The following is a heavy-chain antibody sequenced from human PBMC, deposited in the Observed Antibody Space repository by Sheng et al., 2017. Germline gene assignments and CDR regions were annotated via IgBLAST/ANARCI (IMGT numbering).Heavy chain of an antibody. CDR3: ARGGYYLFNWFFDL. J-gene: IGHJ2*01. CDR2: MNPNSGNT. D-gene: IGHD3-22*01. CDR1: GYNFTSYD. Sequence: QVQLVQSGAEVKKPGASVKVSCKASGYNFTSYDINWVRQATGQGLEWMGWMNPNSGNTEYAQKFQGRVTITRNTSISTAYMELSSLRSEDTAVYYCARGGYYLFNWFFDLWGRGTLVTVSS. V-gene: IGHV1-8*03.